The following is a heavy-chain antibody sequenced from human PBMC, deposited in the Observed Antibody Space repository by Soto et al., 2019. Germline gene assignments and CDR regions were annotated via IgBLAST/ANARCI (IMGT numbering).Heavy chain of an antibody. V-gene: IGHV3-11*01. CDR3: AREGQLNYYYGMDV. CDR1: GFTFSDYY. D-gene: IGHD6-6*01. J-gene: IGHJ6*02. Sequence: GGSLRLSXADSGFTFSDYYMSWIRQAPGKGLEWVSYISSSGSTIYYADSVKGRFTISRDNAKNSLYLQMNSLRAEDTAVYYCAREGQLNYYYGMDVWGQGTTVTVSS. CDR2: ISSSGSTI.